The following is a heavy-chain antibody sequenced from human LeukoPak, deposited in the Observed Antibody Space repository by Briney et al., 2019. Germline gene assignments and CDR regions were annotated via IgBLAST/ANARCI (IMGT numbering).Heavy chain of an antibody. CDR2: INHSGST. CDR1: GGAFSGYY. CDR3: ARGVPSSYDFWSGYLNWFDP. Sequence: KTSETLSLTCAVYGGAFSGYYWNWIRQPPGKGLEWIGEINHSGSTNYIPSLKSRVTISVDTSKNQFSLKLSSVTAADTAVYYCARGVPSSYDFWSGYLNWFDPWGQGTLVTVSS. J-gene: IGHJ5*02. D-gene: IGHD3-3*01. V-gene: IGHV4-34*01.